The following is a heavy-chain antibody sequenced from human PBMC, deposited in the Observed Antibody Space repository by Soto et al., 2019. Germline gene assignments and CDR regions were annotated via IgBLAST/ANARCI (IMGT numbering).Heavy chain of an antibody. V-gene: IGHV5-51*03. Sequence: EVHLVQSGAEMKKPGESVKISCNASGYIFTNYWIGWVRQMPGKGLEWMGIIYPGDSDTRYSPSFEGQVTISADKSITTAYLQWTSLMASDTAIYFCARRARGNWALDYWGQGTQVTVSS. CDR2: IYPGDSDT. J-gene: IGHJ4*02. D-gene: IGHD3-16*01. CDR1: GYIFTNYW. CDR3: ARRARGNWALDY.